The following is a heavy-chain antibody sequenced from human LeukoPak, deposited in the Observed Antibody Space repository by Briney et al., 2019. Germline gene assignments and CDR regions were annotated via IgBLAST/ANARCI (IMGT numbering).Heavy chain of an antibody. Sequence: ASVKVSCKASGYTFTSYDINWVRQATGQGLEGMGWMNPNSGNTGYAQNFQGRDTITRHTSKSTAHMELSRLRSEDTGVYYCARSRGYYGTNFDYWGQGTLVTVSS. V-gene: IGHV1-8*03. CDR2: MNPNSGNT. CDR1: GYTFTSYD. J-gene: IGHJ4*02. CDR3: ARSRGYYGTNFDY. D-gene: IGHD4-17*01.